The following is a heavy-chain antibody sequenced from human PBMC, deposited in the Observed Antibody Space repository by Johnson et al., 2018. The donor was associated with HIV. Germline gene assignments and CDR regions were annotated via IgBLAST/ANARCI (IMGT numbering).Heavy chain of an antibody. CDR2: ISGSGGST. Sequence: EVQLVESGGGLVQPGRSLRLSCAASGFTFDDYAMHWVRQAPGKGLEWVSGISGSGGSTYYADSVKGRFTISRDNSKNTLYLQMKSLRAEDTAVYYCAKVDRPGIAAAPLDAFDIWGQGTMVTVSS. D-gene: IGHD6-13*01. V-gene: IGHV3-23*04. J-gene: IGHJ3*02. CDR1: GFTFDDYA. CDR3: AKVDRPGIAAAPLDAFDI.